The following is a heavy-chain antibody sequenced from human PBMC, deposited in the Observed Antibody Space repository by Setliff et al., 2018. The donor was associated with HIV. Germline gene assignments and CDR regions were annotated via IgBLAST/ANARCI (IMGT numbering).Heavy chain of an antibody. CDR3: ARHRPGEVDVFDI. D-gene: IGHD3-10*01. V-gene: IGHV4-59*08. J-gene: IGHJ3*02. Sequence: KPSETLSLTCSVSGGSMRNYYWSWIRQPPRKGLEWVGYISYNGITTYNPSLKSRVTISVDTSKDQFSLKLTSVTAADTAVYYCARHRPGEVDVFDIWGQGTMVTVSS. CDR1: GGSMRNYY. CDR2: ISYNGIT.